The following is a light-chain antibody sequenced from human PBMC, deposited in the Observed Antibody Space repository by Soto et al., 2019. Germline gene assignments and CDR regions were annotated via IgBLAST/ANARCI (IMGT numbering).Light chain of an antibody. V-gene: IGKV1-5*01. CDR1: QTISNW. Sequence: DIQMTQSPSTLSASVGDRVTITCRASQTISNWLAWYQQKPGKAPKVLIFDASTLDGGVPSRFSGRRSGTNFTLTISSRQPSDFATYYCQQYNTYPLTFGGGTKVEI. CDR3: QQYNTYPLT. CDR2: DAS. J-gene: IGKJ4*01.